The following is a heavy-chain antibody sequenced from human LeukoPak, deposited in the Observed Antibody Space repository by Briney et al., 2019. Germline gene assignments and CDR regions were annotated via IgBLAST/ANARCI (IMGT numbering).Heavy chain of an antibody. CDR3: AKDQARTFDP. V-gene: IGHV3-23*01. CDR2: ISGSGGST. CDR1: GFTFSSYA. D-gene: IGHD6-6*01. J-gene: IGHJ5*02. Sequence: GGSLRLSCAASGFTFSSYAMSWVRQAPGKGLEWVSAISGSGGSTYYADSVKGRFITSRDNSKNTLYLQMNSLRAEDTAVYYCAKDQARTFDPWGQGTLVTVSS.